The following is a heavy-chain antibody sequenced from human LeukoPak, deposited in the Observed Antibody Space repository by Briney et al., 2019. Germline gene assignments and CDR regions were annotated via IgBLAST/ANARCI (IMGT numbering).Heavy chain of an antibody. Sequence: PSETLSLTCTVSGGSISSNAYYWAWIRQPPGKGLEWTGSIYSSVSTYYNPSLKSRVTISVDTSKNQFSLKLSSVTAADTAVYYCARRGRLSGYRDAFDIWGQGTMVTVSS. CDR3: ARRGRLSGYRDAFDI. J-gene: IGHJ3*02. CDR2: IYSSVST. D-gene: IGHD3-22*01. V-gene: IGHV4-39*01. CDR1: GGSISSNAYY.